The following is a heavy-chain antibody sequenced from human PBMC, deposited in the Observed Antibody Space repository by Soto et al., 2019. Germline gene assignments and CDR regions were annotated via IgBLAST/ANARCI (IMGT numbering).Heavy chain of an antibody. J-gene: IGHJ4*02. V-gene: IGHV3-9*01. CDR3: VKDITPGGLDY. D-gene: IGHD2-15*01. CDR2: IYWNGAKI. Sequence: PGGSLRLSCAPSGLSLNDYAMHWVRRVSGKGLEWVSGIYWNGAKIDYADSVKGRFTISRDNTKKFLYLQMNSLRVEDTALYYCVKDITPGGLDYWGQGALVTVSS. CDR1: GLSLNDYA.